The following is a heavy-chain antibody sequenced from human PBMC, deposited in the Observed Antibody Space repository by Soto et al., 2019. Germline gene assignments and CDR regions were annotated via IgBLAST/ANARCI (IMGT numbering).Heavy chain of an antibody. J-gene: IGHJ1*01. Sequence: PSETLSLTCTVSGGSISSYCWSWIRQPPGKGLEWIGYIYYSGSTNYNPSLKSRVTISVDTSKNQFSLKLSSVTAADTAVYYCARGSGYSGYDWGQGTLVTVSS. CDR1: GGSISSYC. V-gene: IGHV4-59*01. D-gene: IGHD5-12*01. CDR2: IYYSGST. CDR3: ARGSGYSGYD.